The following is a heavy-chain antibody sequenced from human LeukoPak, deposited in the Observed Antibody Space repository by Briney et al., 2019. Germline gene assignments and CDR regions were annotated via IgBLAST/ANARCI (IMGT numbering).Heavy chain of an antibody. CDR1: GYTITSYD. D-gene: IGHD6-13*01. V-gene: IGHV1-8*01. CDR2: MNPNSGNT. Sequence: ASVKVSCKASGYTITSYDINWVRQATGQGLEWMGWMNPNSGNTGYAQKFQGRVTMTRNTSISTAYMELSSLRSEDTAVYYCARGRYSSSWQYYYYYYMDVWGKGATVTVSS. J-gene: IGHJ6*03. CDR3: ARGRYSSSWQYYYYYYMDV.